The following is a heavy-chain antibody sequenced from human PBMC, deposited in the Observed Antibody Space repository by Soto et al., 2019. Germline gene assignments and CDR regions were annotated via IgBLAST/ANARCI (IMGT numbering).Heavy chain of an antibody. J-gene: IGHJ5*02. CDR1: GGSFSGYY. CDR2: VNHSGST. V-gene: IGHV4-34*01. D-gene: IGHD2-2*01. CDR3: ARAPRLGYCSSTSCYLNWFDP. Sequence: SETLSLTCAVYGGSFSGYYWSWIRQPPGKGLEWIGEVNHSGSTNHNPSLKSRVTISVDTSKNQFSLKLSSVTAADTAVYYCARAPRLGYCSSTSCYLNWFDPWGQGTLVTVSS.